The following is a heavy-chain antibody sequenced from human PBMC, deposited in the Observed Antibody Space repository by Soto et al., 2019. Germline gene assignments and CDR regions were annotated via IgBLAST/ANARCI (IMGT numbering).Heavy chain of an antibody. V-gene: IGHV3-23*01. CDR3: ARTDKFNSQSSGWANRFDF. CDR1: GFTFMNYG. CDR2: FTSGGYI. J-gene: IGHJ4*02. Sequence: EVHLLESGGDLVHPGGSLRLSCAASGFTFMNYGMTWVRQAPGKRPEWVATFTSGGYISYRDTVEGRFTISRDISKNMVFLQMNSLRVEDTAVYYCARTDKFNSQSSGWANRFDFWGQGTLVTVSS. D-gene: IGHD6-19*01.